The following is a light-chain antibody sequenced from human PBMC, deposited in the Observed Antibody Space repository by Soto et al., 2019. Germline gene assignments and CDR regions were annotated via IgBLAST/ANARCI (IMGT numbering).Light chain of an antibody. CDR1: SGHSNYA. CDR2: LNSDGSY. CDR3: QTWGTGIRV. Sequence: QLVLTQSPSASASLGASVKLTCTLSSGHSNYAIAWHQQQPEKGPRYLMKLNSDGSYIEGDGIPDRFSGSSSGAERYLTISSLQSEDEADYYCQTWGTGIRVFGGGTKLTVL. J-gene: IGLJ2*01. V-gene: IGLV4-69*01.